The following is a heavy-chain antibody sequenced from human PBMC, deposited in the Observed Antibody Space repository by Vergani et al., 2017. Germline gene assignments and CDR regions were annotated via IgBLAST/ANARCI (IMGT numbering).Heavy chain of an antibody. CDR1: GYSVSSSKW. CDR3: ARKGDGYTFDY. D-gene: IGHD5-24*01. V-gene: IGHV4-28*01. J-gene: IGHJ4*02. Sequence: QVQLQESGPGLVKPSDTRSLTCAVSGYSVSSSKWWAWIRQPPGKGLEWIGYIHYSGDSYYNPSLKSRVTMSVDTPKNQFSLKLSSVTAVDTAVFYCARKGDGYTFDYWGQGTLVTVSS. CDR2: IHYSGDS.